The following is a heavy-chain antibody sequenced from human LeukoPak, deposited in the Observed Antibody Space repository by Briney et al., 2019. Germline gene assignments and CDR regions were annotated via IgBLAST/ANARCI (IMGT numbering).Heavy chain of an antibody. CDR1: GGSISGYF. J-gene: IGHJ5*02. V-gene: IGHV4-59*12. CDR3: ARLHALGAEEFDP. CDR2: IHYTGST. D-gene: IGHD3-16*01. Sequence: PSETLSLTCTVSGGSISGYFWSWIRQPAGKGLEWIGYIHYTGSTNYNPSLNSRITMPVDTPNNQFSLRLTSVTATDTAVYYCARLHALGAEEFDPWGQGALVTVSS.